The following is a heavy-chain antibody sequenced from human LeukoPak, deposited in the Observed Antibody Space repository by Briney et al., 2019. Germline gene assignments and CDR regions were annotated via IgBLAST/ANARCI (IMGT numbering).Heavy chain of an antibody. D-gene: IGHD2-2*01. CDR2: MNPNSGNT. CDR1: GYTFTSYD. V-gene: IGHV1-8*01. CDR3: ARGVPAAISNWYFDL. J-gene: IGHJ2*01. Sequence: GASVKVSCKASGYTFTSYDINWVRQATGQGLEWMGWMNPNSGNTGYAQKFQGRVTMTTDTSTSTAYMELRSLRSDDTAVYYCARGVPAAISNWYFDLWGRGTLVTVSS.